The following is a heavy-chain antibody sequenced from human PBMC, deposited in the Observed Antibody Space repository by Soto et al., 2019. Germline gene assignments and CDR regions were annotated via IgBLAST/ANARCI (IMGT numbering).Heavy chain of an antibody. Sequence: GGSLRLSCAASGFTFSSYAMSWVRQAPGKGLEWVSAISGSGGSTYYADSVKGRFTISRDNSKNTLYLQMNSLRAEDTAVYYCVIVCIAPHSYNGTDVSGQGPSVTVFS. J-gene: IGHJ6*02. V-gene: IGHV3-23*01. CDR3: VIVCIAPHSYNGTDV. CDR2: ISGSGGST. D-gene: IGHD6-6*01. CDR1: GFTFSSYA.